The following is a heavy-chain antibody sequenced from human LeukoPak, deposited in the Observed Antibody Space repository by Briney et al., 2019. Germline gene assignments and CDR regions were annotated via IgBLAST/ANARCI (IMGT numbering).Heavy chain of an antibody. CDR3: ARDRVGAPTGHNDAFDI. D-gene: IGHD1-26*01. J-gene: IGHJ3*02. V-gene: IGHV1-46*01. CDR1: GYTFTSYY. CDR2: INPSGGST. Sequence: ASVKVSCKASGYTFTSYYMHWVRQAPGQGLEWMGIINPSGGSTSYAQKFQGRVTMTRDTSTSTVYMVLSSLRSEDTAVYYCARDRVGAPTGHNDAFDIWGQGTMVTVSS.